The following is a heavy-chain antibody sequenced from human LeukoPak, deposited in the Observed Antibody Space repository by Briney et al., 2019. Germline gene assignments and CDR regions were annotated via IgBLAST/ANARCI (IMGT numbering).Heavy chain of an antibody. V-gene: IGHV3-21*01. CDR3: ARRTYCGGDCYGSDAFDI. Sequence: GGSLRLSCAASGFTLSSYTMNWVRQAPGKGLEWVSSISSSSTYLDYADSLKGRFTISRDNAKNSLYLQMNSLRAEDTAVYYCARRTYCGGDCYGSDAFDIWGQGAMVTVSS. CDR1: GFTLSSYT. J-gene: IGHJ3*02. CDR2: ISSSSTYL. D-gene: IGHD2-21*02.